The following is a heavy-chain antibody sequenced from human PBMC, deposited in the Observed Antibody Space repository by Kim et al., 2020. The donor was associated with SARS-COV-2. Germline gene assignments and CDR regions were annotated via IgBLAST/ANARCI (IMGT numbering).Heavy chain of an antibody. CDR3: AKVGTGAADLDY. CDR2: T. D-gene: IGHD6-13*01. J-gene: IGHJ4*02. V-gene: IGHV3-23*01. Sequence: TYYADSVKGRFTISRDNSKNTLYLQMNSLRAEDTAVYYCAKVGTGAADLDYWGQGTLVTVSS.